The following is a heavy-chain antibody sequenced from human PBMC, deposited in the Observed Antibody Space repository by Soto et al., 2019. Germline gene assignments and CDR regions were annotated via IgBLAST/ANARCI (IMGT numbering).Heavy chain of an antibody. Sequence: GGSLRLSCAASGFTFSSYAMHWVCQAPGKGLEWVAVISYDGSNKYYADSVKGRFTISRDNSKNTLYLQMNSLRAEDTAVYYCARGTYGDYMDAFDIWGQGTMVTVSS. J-gene: IGHJ3*02. D-gene: IGHD4-17*01. CDR2: ISYDGSNK. CDR3: ARGTYGDYMDAFDI. V-gene: IGHV3-30-3*01. CDR1: GFTFSSYA.